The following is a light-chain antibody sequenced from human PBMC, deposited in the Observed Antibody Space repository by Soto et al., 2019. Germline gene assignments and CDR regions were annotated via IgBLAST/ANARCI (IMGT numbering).Light chain of an antibody. CDR3: QKYNSYSWT. V-gene: IGKV1-5*03. J-gene: IGKJ1*01. CDR2: KAS. Sequence: DIQMTQSPSTLSASVLYRVTITFRASQSISSWLAWYQQKPGKAPKLLIYKASSLESGVPSRFSGSGSGTEFTLTISSLQPDDFATYYCQKYNSYSWTFGQGTKVDIK. CDR1: QSISSW.